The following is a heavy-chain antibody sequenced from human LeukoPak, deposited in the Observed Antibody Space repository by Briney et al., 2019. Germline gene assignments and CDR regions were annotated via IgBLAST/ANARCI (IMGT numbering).Heavy chain of an antibody. CDR2: INHSGST. Sequence: KSSETLSLTCAVYGGSFSGYYWSCIRQPPGKGLEWIGEINHSGSTNYNPSLKSRVTISVDTSKNQFSLKLSSATAADTAVYYCARGPHTGVNYYDSSGYYYWGQGTMVTVSS. V-gene: IGHV4-34*01. J-gene: IGHJ3*01. D-gene: IGHD3-22*01. CDR1: GGSFSGYY. CDR3: ARGPHTGVNYYDSSGYYY.